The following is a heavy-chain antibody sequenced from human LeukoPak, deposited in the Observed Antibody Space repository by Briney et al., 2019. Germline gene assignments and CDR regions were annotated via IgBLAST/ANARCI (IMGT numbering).Heavy chain of an antibody. CDR1: GFTFETYW. Sequence: PGGSLRLSCAASGFTFETYWMHWVRHAPGKGLEWVANINQDGSEKYSVDSVKGRFTISRDNAQNSLYLQMNSLRAEDTAVYYCARTSSRPIWGQGTMVTVSS. J-gene: IGHJ3*02. CDR3: ARTSSRPI. D-gene: IGHD6-13*01. CDR2: INQDGSEK. V-gene: IGHV3-7*01.